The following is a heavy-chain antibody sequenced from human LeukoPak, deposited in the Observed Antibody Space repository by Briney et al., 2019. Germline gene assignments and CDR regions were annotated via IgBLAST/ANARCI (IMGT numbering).Heavy chain of an antibody. CDR1: GGSISSYY. D-gene: IGHD6-13*01. CDR2: IYYSGST. Sequence: SETLSLTCTVSGGSISSYYWSWIRQPPGKGLEWIGYIYYSGSTNYNPSLKSRVTISVDTSKNQFSLKLSSVTAADTAVYYCARVARDPYSSSRRWFDPWGQGTLVTVYS. J-gene: IGHJ5*02. V-gene: IGHV4-59*01. CDR3: ARVARDPYSSSRRWFDP.